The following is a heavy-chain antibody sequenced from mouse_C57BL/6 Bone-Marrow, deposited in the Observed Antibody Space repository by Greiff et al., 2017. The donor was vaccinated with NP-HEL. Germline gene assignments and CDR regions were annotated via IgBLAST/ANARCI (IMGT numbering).Heavy chain of an antibody. Sequence: EVQLQQSGPGLVKPSQSLSLTCSVTGYSITSGYYWNWIRQFPGNKLEWMGYISYDGSNNYNPSLKNRISITRDTSKNQFFLKLNSVTTEDTATYYCARDPPYGNFYAMDYWGQGTSVTVSS. CDR3: ARDPPYGNFYAMDY. CDR1: GYSITSGYY. J-gene: IGHJ4*01. V-gene: IGHV3-6*01. CDR2: ISYDGSN. D-gene: IGHD2-1*01.